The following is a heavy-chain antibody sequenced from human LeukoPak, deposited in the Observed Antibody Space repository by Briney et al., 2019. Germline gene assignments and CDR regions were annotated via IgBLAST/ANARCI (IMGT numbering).Heavy chain of an antibody. CDR3: ARELYCSGGSCYPYYFDY. Sequence: GGSLRLSCAASGFTFSSHSMNWVRQAPGKGLEWVSSISSSSSYIYYADSVKGRFTISRDNAKNSLYLQMNSLRAEDTAVYYCARELYCSGGSCYPYYFDYWGQGTLVTVSS. J-gene: IGHJ4*02. CDR2: ISSSSSYI. CDR1: GFTFSSHS. V-gene: IGHV3-21*01. D-gene: IGHD2-15*01.